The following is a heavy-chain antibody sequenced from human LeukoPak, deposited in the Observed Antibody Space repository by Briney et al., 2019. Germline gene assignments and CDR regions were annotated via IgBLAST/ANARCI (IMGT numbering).Heavy chain of an antibody. J-gene: IGHJ5*02. CDR1: GFTFDDYA. D-gene: IGHD1-7*01. CDR2: ISGDGGST. CDR3: AEDIRDEITGTTGWFDP. Sequence: PGGSLRLSCAASGFTFDDYAMHWVRQAPGKALEWVSLISGDGGSTYYADSVKGRFTISRDNSKNSLYLQMNSLRTEDTALYYCAEDIRDEITGTTGWFDPWGQGTLVTVSS. V-gene: IGHV3-43*02.